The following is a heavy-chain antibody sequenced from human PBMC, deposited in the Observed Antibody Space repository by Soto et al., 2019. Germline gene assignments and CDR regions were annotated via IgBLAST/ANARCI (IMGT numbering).Heavy chain of an antibody. D-gene: IGHD5-12*01. J-gene: IGHJ6*02. CDR2: IYPGDSDT. Sequence: GESLKISCKGSGYSFTIYWIGWVRQMPGKGLEWMGIIYPGDSDTRYSPSFQGQVTISADKSISTAYLQWSSLKASDTAMYYCARGXPLRDGYINYYYYGMDVWGQGTTVTVSS. V-gene: IGHV5-51*01. CDR3: ARGXPLRDGYINYYYYGMDV. CDR1: GYSFTIYW.